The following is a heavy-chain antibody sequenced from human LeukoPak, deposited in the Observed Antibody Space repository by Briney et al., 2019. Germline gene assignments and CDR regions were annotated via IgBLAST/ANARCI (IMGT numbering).Heavy chain of an antibody. CDR3: ARGEALAENAFDI. CDR2: IYHSGST. D-gene: IGHD6-19*01. Sequence: SETLSLTCTVSGYSISSGYYWGWIRQAPGKGLEWIGSIYHSGSTYYNPSLKSRVTISVDTSKNQFSLKLYSVTAADTAVYYCARGEALAENAFDIWGHGTMVTVSS. CDR1: GYSISSGYY. J-gene: IGHJ3*02. V-gene: IGHV4-38-2*02.